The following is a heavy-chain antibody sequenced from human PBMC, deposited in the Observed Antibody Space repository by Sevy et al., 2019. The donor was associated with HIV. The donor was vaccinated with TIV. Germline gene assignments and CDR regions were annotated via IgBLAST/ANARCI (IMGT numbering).Heavy chain of an antibody. CDR1: GFTFSNFA. CDR3: AKKMGGGSGMAFLVDY. D-gene: IGHD5-18*01. CDR2: ISGTGDYT. J-gene: IGHJ4*02. Sequence: GGSLRLSCAASGFTFSNFAMGWVRQAPGKGLDWISVISGTGDYTYYADSVKGRFTISRDNSKNQLFLQMNSLRAEDTAIFYCAKKMGGGSGMAFLVDYWGQGTLVTVSS. V-gene: IGHV3-23*01.